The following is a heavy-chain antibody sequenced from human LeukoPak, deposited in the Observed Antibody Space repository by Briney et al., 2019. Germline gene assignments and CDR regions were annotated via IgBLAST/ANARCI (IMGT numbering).Heavy chain of an antibody. CDR1: GYTFTSYG. J-gene: IGHJ5*02. CDR3: ARGRVYCSGGSCLNWFDP. CDR2: ISAYNGNT. V-gene: IGHV1-18*04. D-gene: IGHD2-15*01. Sequence: GASVKVSCKASGYTFTSYGISWVRQAPGQGLEWMGWISAYNGNTNYAQKLQGRVTMTTDTSTSTAYMELRSLRSDDTAVYYCARGRVYCSGGSCLNWFDPWGQGTLVTVSS.